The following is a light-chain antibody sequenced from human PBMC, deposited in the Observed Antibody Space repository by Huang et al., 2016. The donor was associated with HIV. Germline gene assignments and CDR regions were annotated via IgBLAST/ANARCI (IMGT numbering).Light chain of an antibody. Sequence: EIQMTQSPPSLSAPVGDRITITCRASLGIRNFLAWYQQRPGKVPRLLVSGASTLQSGVPSRFSGSGSGTDFSLTISDLQAEDVATYYCQNYDNSPFTFGPGTEVGI. CDR2: GAS. CDR3: QNYDNSPFT. V-gene: IGKV1-27*01. CDR1: LGIRNF. J-gene: IGKJ3*01.